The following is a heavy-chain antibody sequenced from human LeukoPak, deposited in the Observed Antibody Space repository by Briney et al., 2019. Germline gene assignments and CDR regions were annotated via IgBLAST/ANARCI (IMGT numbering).Heavy chain of an antibody. CDR2: INPNSGGT. D-gene: IGHD6-13*01. J-gene: IGHJ4*02. Sequence: ASVTVSCKASGYTFTGYYMHWVRQAPGQGLEWMGWINPNSGGTNYAQKFQGRVTMTRDTSISKAYMELSRLRSDDTAVYYCARDLKLAYSDYWGQGTLVTVSS. CDR3: ARDLKLAYSDY. CDR1: GYTFTGYY. V-gene: IGHV1-2*02.